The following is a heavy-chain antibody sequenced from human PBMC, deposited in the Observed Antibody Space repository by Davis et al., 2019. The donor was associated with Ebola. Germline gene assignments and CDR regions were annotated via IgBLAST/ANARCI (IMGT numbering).Heavy chain of an antibody. CDR3: ATFFEMATTFIDY. J-gene: IGHJ4*02. V-gene: IGHV1-3*01. D-gene: IGHD5-24*01. Sequence: AASVKVSCKASGFTLTNYAIHWVRQAPGQRLEWTGWVHGGNGNTKYSQKFQGRVTMTRDTSTSTVYMELSSLRSEDTAVYYCATFFEMATTFIDYWGQGTLVTVSS. CDR2: VHGGNGNT. CDR1: GFTLTNYA.